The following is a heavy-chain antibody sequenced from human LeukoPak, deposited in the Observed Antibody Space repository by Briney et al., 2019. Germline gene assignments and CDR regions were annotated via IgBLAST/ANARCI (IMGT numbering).Heavy chain of an antibody. V-gene: IGHV1-69*04. CDR1: GGTFSSYT. J-gene: IGHJ4*02. CDR3: ARDGGGDYGGNRGH. CDR2: IIPIPGIA. D-gene: IGHD4-23*01. Sequence: ASVKVSCKASGGTFSSYTISWVRQAPGQGLEWMGRIIPIPGIANYAQKFQGRVTITADKSTSTAYMELSSLGSEDTAVYYCARDGGGDYGGNRGHWGQGTLVTVSS.